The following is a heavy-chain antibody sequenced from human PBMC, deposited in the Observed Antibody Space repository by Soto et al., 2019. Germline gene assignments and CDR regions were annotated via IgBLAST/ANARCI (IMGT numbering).Heavy chain of an antibody. Sequence: KTSETLSLTCTVSGGSISSSSYYWGWIRQPPGKGLEWIGSIYYSGSTYYNPSLKSRVTISVDTSKNQFSLKLSSVTAADTAVYYCARQDGVRVVVAATRVGYFDYWGQGTLVTVSS. V-gene: IGHV4-39*01. D-gene: IGHD2-15*01. CDR3: ARQDGVRVVVAATRVGYFDY. CDR1: GGSISSSSYY. J-gene: IGHJ4*02. CDR2: IYYSGST.